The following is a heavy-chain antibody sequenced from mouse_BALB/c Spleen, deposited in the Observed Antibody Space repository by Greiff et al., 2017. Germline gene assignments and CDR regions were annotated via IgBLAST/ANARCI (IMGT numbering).Heavy chain of an antibody. V-gene: IGHV3-2*02. CDR3: ARSSPSPYFDY. CDR2: ISYSGST. J-gene: IGHJ2*01. D-gene: IGHD1-1*01. CDR1: GYSITSDYA. Sequence: EVKLVESGPGLVKPSQSLSLTCTVTGYSITSDYAWNWIRQFPGNKLEWMGYISYSGSTSYNPSLKSRISITRDTSKNQFFLQLNSVTTEDTATYYCARSSPSPYFDYWGQGTTLTVSS.